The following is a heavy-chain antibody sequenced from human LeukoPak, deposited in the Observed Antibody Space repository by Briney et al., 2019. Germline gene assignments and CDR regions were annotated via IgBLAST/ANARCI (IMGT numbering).Heavy chain of an antibody. Sequence: GASVKVSCXASGYTFTDFYMHWVRQARGQGPEWMARINPNSDDSNYAQKFQGRVTLTRDTSISTAYMELSRLRSDDTAVYDCAREGGATRGDAFDIWGQGTMVTVSS. CDR3: AREGGATRGDAFDI. V-gene: IGHV1-2*06. D-gene: IGHD1-26*01. J-gene: IGHJ3*02. CDR1: GYTFTDFY. CDR2: INPNSDDS.